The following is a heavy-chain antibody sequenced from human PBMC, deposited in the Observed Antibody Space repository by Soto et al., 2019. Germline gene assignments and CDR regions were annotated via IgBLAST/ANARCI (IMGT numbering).Heavy chain of an antibody. J-gene: IGHJ4*02. Sequence: QVRLQESGTGLVKPSQTLCLTSTVSGGSISSGDYYWSWIRQPPGKGLEWIGYIYYSGSTYYNPSLKSRVTISVDTSKNQFSLKLSSVTAADTAVYYCARFGGSDKPYYFDYWGQGTLVTVSS. V-gene: IGHV4-30-4*01. D-gene: IGHD3-16*01. CDR3: ARFGGSDKPYYFDY. CDR1: GGSISSGDYY. CDR2: IYYSGST.